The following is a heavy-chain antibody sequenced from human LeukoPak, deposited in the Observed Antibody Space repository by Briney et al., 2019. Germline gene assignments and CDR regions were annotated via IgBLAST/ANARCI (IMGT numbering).Heavy chain of an antibody. CDR1: GFTVSSNY. V-gene: IGHV3-53*01. D-gene: IGHD2-15*01. J-gene: IGHJ3*02. Sequence: GGSLRLSCAASGFTVSSNYMSWVRQAPGRGLEWVSVIYSGGSTYYADSVKGRFTISRDNSKNTLYLQMNSLRVEDTAVYYCARGIYCSASSCTGGVFDIWGQGTMVTVSS. CDR3: ARGIYCSASSCTGGVFDI. CDR2: IYSGGST.